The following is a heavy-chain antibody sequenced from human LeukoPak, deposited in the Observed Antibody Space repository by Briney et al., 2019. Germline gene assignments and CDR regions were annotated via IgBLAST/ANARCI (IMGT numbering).Heavy chain of an antibody. J-gene: IGHJ4*02. CDR2: ISSSSSYI. D-gene: IGHD6-13*01. CDR3: ARKGPQLVRFIDY. V-gene: IGHV3-21*01. CDR1: GFTFSSYS. Sequence: GRSLRLSCAASGFTFSSYSMNWVRQAPGKGLEWVSSISSSSSYIYYADSVKGRFTISRDNAKNSLYLQMNSLRAEDTAVYYCARKGPQLVRFIDYWGQGTLVTVSS.